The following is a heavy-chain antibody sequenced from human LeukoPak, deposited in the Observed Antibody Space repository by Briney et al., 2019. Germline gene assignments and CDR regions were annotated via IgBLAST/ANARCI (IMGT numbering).Heavy chain of an antibody. V-gene: IGHV1-69*13. Sequence: SVKVSCKASGGTFSRYAISWMRQAPGQGLEWMGGIIPIFGTTNYAQKFQGRVTITADESTSTAYMELSSLRSEDTAVYYCARDRGSGSYLLPYWGQGTLVTVSS. J-gene: IGHJ4*02. CDR3: ARDRGSGSYLLPY. D-gene: IGHD3-10*01. CDR2: IIPIFGTT. CDR1: GGTFSRYA.